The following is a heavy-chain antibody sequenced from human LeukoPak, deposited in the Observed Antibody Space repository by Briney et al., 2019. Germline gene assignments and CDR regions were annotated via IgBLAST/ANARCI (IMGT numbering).Heavy chain of an antibody. CDR2: MNPNSGNT. Sequence: GASVKVSCKASGYTFTSYDITWGRQATGQGLEWMGGMNPNSGNTGYAQKFQGRVTMTRNTSICTAYMELSSMRSEDTAVYYCARGRDYSSSWLNWFDPWGQGTLVTVSS. V-gene: IGHV1-8*01. J-gene: IGHJ5*02. CDR3: ARGRDYSSSWLNWFDP. CDR1: GYTFTSYD. D-gene: IGHD6-13*01.